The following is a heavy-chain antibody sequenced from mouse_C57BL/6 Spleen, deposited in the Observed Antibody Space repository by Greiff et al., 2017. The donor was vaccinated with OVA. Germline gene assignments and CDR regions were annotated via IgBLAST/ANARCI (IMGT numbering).Heavy chain of an antibody. CDR1: GFTFSSYG. V-gene: IGHV5-6*01. D-gene: IGHD2-13*01. J-gene: IGHJ2*01. Sequence: EVQLVESGGDLVKPGGSLKLSCAASGFTFSSYGMSWVRQTPDKRLEWVATISSGGSYTYYPDSVKGRFTISRDNATNTLYLQMSSLKSEETAMYYCARQGDSDYWGQGTTLTVSS. CDR3: ARQGDSDY. CDR2: ISSGGSYT.